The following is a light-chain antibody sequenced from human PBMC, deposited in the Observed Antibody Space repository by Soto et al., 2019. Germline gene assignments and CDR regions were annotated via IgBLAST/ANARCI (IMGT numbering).Light chain of an antibody. CDR1: SSNIGNNY. J-gene: IGLJ2*01. CDR2: ENN. CDR3: GTWDSSLSAVV. Sequence: VLTQPPSVSAAPGQKVTISCSGSSSNIGNNYVSWYQQLPGTAPKLLIYENNKRPSGIPDRFSGSKSGTSATLGITGLQTGDEADYYCGTWDSSLSAVVFGGGTKVTV. V-gene: IGLV1-51*02.